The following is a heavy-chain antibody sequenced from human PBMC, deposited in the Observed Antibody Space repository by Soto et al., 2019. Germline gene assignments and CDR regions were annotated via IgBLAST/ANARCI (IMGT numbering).Heavy chain of an antibody. CDR2: FDPEDGET. CDR3: ARTYYYDSSGYPPFDY. V-gene: IGHV1-24*01. J-gene: IGHJ4*02. CDR1: GDTLTELS. D-gene: IGHD3-22*01. Sequence: ASVKVSCKVSGDTLTELSMHWVRQAPGKGLEWMGGFDPEDGETIYAQRFQGRVTMTEDTSTDTAYMELSSLRSEDTAVYYCARTYYYDSSGYPPFDYWGQGTLVTVSS.